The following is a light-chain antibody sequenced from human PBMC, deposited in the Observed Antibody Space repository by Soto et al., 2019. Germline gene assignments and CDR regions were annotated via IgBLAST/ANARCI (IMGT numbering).Light chain of an antibody. CDR2: DAY. Sequence: ETLLTQSPAALSLFPCKTATRSCGSSQSVSSSYLAWYQQKPGLAPRLLIYDAYSRATGIPDRFSGSGSGTDFTLTISRLEPEDFAVYYCQQYGSSPPITCGQGTRREIK. V-gene: IGKV3D-20*01. CDR3: QQYGSSPPIT. J-gene: IGKJ5*01. CDR1: QSVSSSY.